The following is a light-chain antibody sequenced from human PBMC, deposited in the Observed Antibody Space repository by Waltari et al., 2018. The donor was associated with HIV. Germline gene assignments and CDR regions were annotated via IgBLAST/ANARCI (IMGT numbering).Light chain of an antibody. V-gene: IGLV2-8*01. Sequence: QSALTQPPSASGSLGQSVTISSIGSSSDIGASASVSWFQQLPHNAPTLLLYEVTKRPSGVPDRFSGSRSGNTAFLTVSGLQPNDTAAYFCSSYGDNNWVLFGGGTNLTVL. J-gene: IGLJ2*01. CDR3: SSYGDNNWVL. CDR2: EVT. CDR1: SSDIGASAS.